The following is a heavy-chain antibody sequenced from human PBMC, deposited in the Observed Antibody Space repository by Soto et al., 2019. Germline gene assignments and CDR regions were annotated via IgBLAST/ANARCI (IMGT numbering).Heavy chain of an antibody. CDR2: IIPIFGTA. CDR1: GGTFSIYA. CDR3: ARGGFQLLLDNWCDP. D-gene: IGHD2-15*01. Sequence: QVQLVQSGAEVKKPGSSVKVSCKASGGTFSIYAISWVRQAPGQGLEWMGGIIPIFGTANYAQKFQGRVTITADESKSTASMELSCMRSEDTAVYYCARGGFQLLLDNWCDPWGQGTLVTVSS. V-gene: IGHV1-69*12. J-gene: IGHJ5*02.